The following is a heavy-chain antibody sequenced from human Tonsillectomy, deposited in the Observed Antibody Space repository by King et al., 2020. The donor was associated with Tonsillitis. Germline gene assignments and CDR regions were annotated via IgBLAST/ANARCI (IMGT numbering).Heavy chain of an antibody. CDR2: ISYDGSNK. D-gene: IGHD3-10*01. CDR3: ARDRPYFGSGSYLFYDMYV. Sequence: VQLVESGGGVVQPGRSLRLSCAASGFTFSSNAMHWVRQAPGKGLEWVAVISYDGSNKYYADSVKGRFTISRDNSNNTLYLQMNSLRAEDTAVYYCARDRPYFGSGSYLFYDMYVCGLLSTVTVSS. CDR1: GFTFSSNA. V-gene: IGHV3-30-3*01. J-gene: IGHJ6*02.